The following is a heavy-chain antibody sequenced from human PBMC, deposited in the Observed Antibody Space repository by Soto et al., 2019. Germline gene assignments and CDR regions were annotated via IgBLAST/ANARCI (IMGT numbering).Heavy chain of an antibody. D-gene: IGHD4-17*01. CDR2: IFWDDDK. Sequence: QITLKESGPTLVKPTQTLTLTCTFSGFSLSTSGVGVGWTRQPPGKALEWLALIFWDDDKRYSPSLKSRLTITKDTSKNQVVLTMTNMDPVDTATYYCARYMTTVTFYYYYYMDVWGKGTTVTVSS. CDR1: GFSLSTSGVG. V-gene: IGHV2-5*02. CDR3: ARYMTTVTFYYYYYMDV. J-gene: IGHJ6*03.